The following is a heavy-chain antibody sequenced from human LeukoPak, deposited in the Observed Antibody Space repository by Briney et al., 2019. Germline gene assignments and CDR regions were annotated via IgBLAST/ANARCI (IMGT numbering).Heavy chain of an antibody. CDR3: AARGNYYDSSGYYSGGWFDP. CDR1: GFTFGDYA. D-gene: IGHD3-22*01. V-gene: IGHV3-23*01. J-gene: IGHJ5*02. CDR2: ISGSGGST. Sequence: PGGSLRLSCTASGFTFGDYAMSWVRQAPGKGLEWVSAISGSGGSTYYAGSVKGRFTISRDNSKNTLYLQMNSLRAEDRAVYYCAARGNYYDSSGYYSGGWFDPWGQGTLVTVSS.